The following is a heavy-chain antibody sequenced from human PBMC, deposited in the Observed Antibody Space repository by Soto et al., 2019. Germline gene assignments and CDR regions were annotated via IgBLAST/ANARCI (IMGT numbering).Heavy chain of an antibody. CDR2: ISSDGSNK. D-gene: IGHD1-26*01. CDR1: GFTFSSHA. CDR3: ARDDEGGSDCDLGY. Sequence: QVQLVESGGGVVQPGRSLRLSCAVSGFTFSSHAMHWVRQAPGKGLEWVTLISSDGSNKYYADSVKGRFTTSRDNSKNTMYLQMTSLRVEDQAVYYCARDDEGGSDCDLGYWGQGALVTVSS. V-gene: IGHV3-30-3*01. J-gene: IGHJ4*02.